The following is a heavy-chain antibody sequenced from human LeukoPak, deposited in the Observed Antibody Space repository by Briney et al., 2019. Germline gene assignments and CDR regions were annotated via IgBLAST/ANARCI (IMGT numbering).Heavy chain of an antibody. CDR2: IHYAGKT. J-gene: IGHJ4*02. V-gene: IGHV4-39*07. CDR1: GVSISSYH. CDR3: AGEYSSSAGF. D-gene: IGHD6-6*01. Sequence: SSETLSLTCSVSGVSISSYHWGWIRQPPGKGLEWIGSIHYAGKTYYKPSLKSRVNICIDTAKSQFFLYLRSVTAADTAVYYCAGEYSSSAGFRGQGTLVTVSS.